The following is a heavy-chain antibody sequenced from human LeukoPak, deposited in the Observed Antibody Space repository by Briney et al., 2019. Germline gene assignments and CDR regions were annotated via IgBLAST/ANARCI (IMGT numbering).Heavy chain of an antibody. D-gene: IGHD4-17*01. J-gene: IGHJ4*02. CDR2: IYPDDSDT. Sequence: GESLKISCKGSGYSFTSYWIGWVRQMPGKGLEWVGIIYPDDSDTRYSPSFQAQATISADKSISTAYLQWSSLKASDTAMYYCARHYPGGDYFIDYWGQGTLVTVSS. CDR1: GYSFTSYW. V-gene: IGHV5-51*01. CDR3: ARHYPGGDYFIDY.